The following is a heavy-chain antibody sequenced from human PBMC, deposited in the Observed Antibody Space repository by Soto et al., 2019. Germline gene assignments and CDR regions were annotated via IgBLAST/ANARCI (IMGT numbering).Heavy chain of an antibody. V-gene: IGHV3-11*05. CDR1: GFTFSDYY. CDR3: ARVRARVAADGMDV. J-gene: IGHJ6*02. D-gene: IGHD6-19*01. CDR2: ISSNSAYI. Sequence: GGSLRLFCAASGFTFSDYYMIWIRQAPGKGLEWVSYISSNSAYINYADSVKGRFTISRDNAQNSLFLQMDSLRAADTGVYYCARVRARVAADGMDVWGQGTTVTVSS.